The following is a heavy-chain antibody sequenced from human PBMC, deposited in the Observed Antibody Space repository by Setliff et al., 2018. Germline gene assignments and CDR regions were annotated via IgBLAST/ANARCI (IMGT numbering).Heavy chain of an antibody. D-gene: IGHD5-18*01. Sequence: PSETLSLTCTVSGGSINSYYWSWIRQPPGKGLEWIGYIHYSGSTNYNPSLTSRVTMSVDTSKNQLSLKLRSVTAADTAVYYCVRYSYGYAWLDPWGQGTPVTV. V-gene: IGHV4-59*01. CDR2: IHYSGST. CDR3: VRYSYGYAWLDP. CDR1: GGSINSYY. J-gene: IGHJ5*02.